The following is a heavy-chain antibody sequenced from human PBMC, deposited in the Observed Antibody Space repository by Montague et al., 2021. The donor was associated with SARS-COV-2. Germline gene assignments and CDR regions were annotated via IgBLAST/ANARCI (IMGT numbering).Heavy chain of an antibody. CDR1: GDSISYFY. D-gene: IGHD6-13*01. CDR2: VSASGST. J-gene: IGHJ4*02. Sequence: SETLSLTCTVSGDSISYFYWCWIRQPAGKGLEWIGRVSASGSTNXNPSLNSRVTMSVDTSKKQFSLRLSLVTAADTAVYYCVRDVVAAPGTFDYWGQGTLVTVSS. V-gene: IGHV4-4*07. CDR3: VRDVVAAPGTFDY.